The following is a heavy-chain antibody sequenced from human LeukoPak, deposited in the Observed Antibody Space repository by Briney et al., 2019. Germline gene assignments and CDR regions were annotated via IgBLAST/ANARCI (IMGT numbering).Heavy chain of an antibody. CDR2: ISGSGGST. D-gene: IGHD3-22*01. Sequence: PGGSLRLSCAASGFPFSSYAMSWVRQAPGKGLGWVSAISGSGGSTNYADSVKGRFTISRDNSKNTLYLQMNSLRAEDTAVYYCANSYYYDSSGYYEPFDIWGQGTMVTVSS. J-gene: IGHJ3*02. CDR3: ANSYYYDSSGYYEPFDI. CDR1: GFPFSSYA. V-gene: IGHV3-23*01.